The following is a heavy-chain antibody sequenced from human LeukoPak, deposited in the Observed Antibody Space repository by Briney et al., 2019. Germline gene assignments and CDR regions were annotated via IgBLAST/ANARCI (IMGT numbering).Heavy chain of an antibody. CDR3: ARPTWSSGWYDNEGDDY. V-gene: IGHV4-39*01. D-gene: IGHD6-19*01. Sequence: SETLSLTCTVSGGSISSSSYYWGWIRQPPGKGLEWIGSIYYSGSTYYNPSLKSRVTISVDTSKNQFSLKLSSVTAADTAVYYCARPTWSSGWYDNEGDDYWGQGTLVTVSS. J-gene: IGHJ4*02. CDR1: GGSISSSSYY. CDR2: IYYSGST.